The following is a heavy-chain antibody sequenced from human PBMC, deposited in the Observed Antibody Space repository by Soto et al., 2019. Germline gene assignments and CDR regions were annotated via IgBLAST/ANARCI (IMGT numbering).Heavy chain of an antibody. CDR3: AARRRTDAFDS. CDR2: ISYDGSNK. Sequence: QVQLVESGGGVVQPGRSLRLSCAASGFTFSSYAMHWVRQAPGKGLEWVAVISYDGSNKYYADSLKGRFTISRDNSKNTLYLQMNSLRAEDTAVYYCAARRRTDAFDSWGQGTMVTVSS. V-gene: IGHV3-30-3*01. J-gene: IGHJ3*02. CDR1: GFTFSSYA.